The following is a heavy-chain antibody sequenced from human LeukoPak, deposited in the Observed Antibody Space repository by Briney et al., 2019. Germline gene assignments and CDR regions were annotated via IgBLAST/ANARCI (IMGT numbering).Heavy chain of an antibody. CDR2: IYSGGST. V-gene: IGHV3-53*01. Sequence: PGGSLRLSCAASGFTVSSNYMSWVRQAPGKGLEWVSVIYSGGSTYYADSVKGRFTISRDNSKNTPYLQMNSLRAEDTAVYYCARGILVGWFDPWGQGTLVTVSS. J-gene: IGHJ5*02. D-gene: IGHD2-8*02. CDR1: GFTVSSNY. CDR3: ARGILVGWFDP.